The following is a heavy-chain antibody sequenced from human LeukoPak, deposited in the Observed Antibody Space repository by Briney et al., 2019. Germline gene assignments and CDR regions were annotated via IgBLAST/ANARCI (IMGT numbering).Heavy chain of an antibody. V-gene: IGHV1-46*01. D-gene: IGHD2-15*01. CDR1: GYTFTSYY. CDR3: ATTDCSGGSCYSAFDS. Sequence: GASVKVSCKASGYTFTSYYMHWVRQAPGQGLEWMGIINPSGGSTSYAQKFQGRVTMTRDTSTSTVYMELSSLRSEDTAVYYCATTDCSGGSCYSAFDSWGQGTLVTVSS. J-gene: IGHJ5*01. CDR2: INPSGGST.